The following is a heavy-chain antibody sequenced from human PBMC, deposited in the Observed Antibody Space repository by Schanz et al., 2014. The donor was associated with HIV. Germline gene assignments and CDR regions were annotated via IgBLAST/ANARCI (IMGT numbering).Heavy chain of an antibody. D-gene: IGHD3-22*01. CDR3: AKPEYDSSGNSQSHFDY. J-gene: IGHJ4*02. CDR2: ISESGGRT. Sequence: EVQLVESGGGLVKPGRSLRLSCTTSGFTFSDYPMSWFRQAPGKGLEWVSSISESGGRTYYADSVNGRFTISRDNSKNTLSLQMTALRTEDTAIYYCAKPEYDSSGNSQSHFDYWGQGTLVTVSS. CDR1: GFTFSDYP. V-gene: IGHV3-23*04.